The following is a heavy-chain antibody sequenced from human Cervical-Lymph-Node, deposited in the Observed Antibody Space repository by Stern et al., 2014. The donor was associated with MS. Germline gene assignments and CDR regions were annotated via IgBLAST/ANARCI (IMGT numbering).Heavy chain of an antibody. V-gene: IGHV1-69*01. CDR3: GREIYSGYDKYYYYGMDV. CDR1: GGTFSIYA. CDR2: IIPKFNAT. D-gene: IGHD5-12*01. Sequence: VQLVESGAEVKKPGSSVKVSCKTSGGTFSIYAISWVRQAPGQGLEWMGGIIPKFNATSYAQRFQGRVTMTADESTGTAYMELRSLRSEDTAVYYCGREIYSGYDKYYYYGMDVWGQGTTVTVSS. J-gene: IGHJ6*02.